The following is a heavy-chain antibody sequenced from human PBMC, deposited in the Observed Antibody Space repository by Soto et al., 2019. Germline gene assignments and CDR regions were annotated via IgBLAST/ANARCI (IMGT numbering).Heavy chain of an antibody. V-gene: IGHV4-59*01. Sequence: LETLSHTCTVSGGSISGYCWSWIRQPPGKGLEWIGYMYNTGSTVYNPSFKSRVTISVDTSKNQFSLKLNSVTAADTAVYYCARDLWGYCGTDCYPLDVWGQGTTVTVSS. CDR1: GGSISGYC. J-gene: IGHJ6*02. CDR2: MYNTGST. D-gene: IGHD2-21*02. CDR3: ARDLWGYCGTDCYPLDV.